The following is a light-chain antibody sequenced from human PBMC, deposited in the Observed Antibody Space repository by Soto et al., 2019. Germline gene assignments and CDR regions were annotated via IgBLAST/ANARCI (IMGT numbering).Light chain of an antibody. Sequence: AIPMTQSPSSLSASVGDRVTITCRASQAIGNDLGWYQQKPGKAPKLLIYAASSLQIRVPSRFSGSGSGTVFTLTISSLQPEDFATYYCQQYYNYPPTFGQGTKVEIK. CDR2: AAS. CDR1: QAIGND. CDR3: QQYYNYPPT. J-gene: IGKJ1*01. V-gene: IGKV1-6*01.